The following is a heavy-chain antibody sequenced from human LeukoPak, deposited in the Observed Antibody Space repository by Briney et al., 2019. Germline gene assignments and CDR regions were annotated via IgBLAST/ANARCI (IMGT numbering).Heavy chain of an antibody. Sequence: ASVKVSCKASGYTFTSYYMHWVRQAPGQGLELMGIINPSGGSTSYAQKFQGRDTMTRDTSTSTVCMELSSLRSEDTAVYYCARDKWELLPADAFDIWGQGTMVTVSS. D-gene: IGHD1-26*01. J-gene: IGHJ3*02. V-gene: IGHV1-46*01. CDR1: GYTFTSYY. CDR3: ARDKWELLPADAFDI. CDR2: INPSGGST.